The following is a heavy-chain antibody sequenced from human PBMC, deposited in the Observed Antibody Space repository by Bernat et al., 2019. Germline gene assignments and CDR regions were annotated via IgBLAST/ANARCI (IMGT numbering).Heavy chain of an antibody. Sequence: QVQLVQSGAEVKKPGASVKVSCKASGYTFTSYYMHWVRQAPGQGLEWMGIINPSGGSTSYAQKFQGRVTMTRDTSTNTVYMELSSLRSEDTAVYYCARELQRWLDGAMFKRGVGDAFDIWGQGTMVTVSS. V-gene: IGHV1-46*01. CDR3: ARELQRWLDGAMFKRGVGDAFDI. J-gene: IGHJ3*02. CDR1: GYTFTSYY. D-gene: IGHD5-18*01. CDR2: INPSGGST.